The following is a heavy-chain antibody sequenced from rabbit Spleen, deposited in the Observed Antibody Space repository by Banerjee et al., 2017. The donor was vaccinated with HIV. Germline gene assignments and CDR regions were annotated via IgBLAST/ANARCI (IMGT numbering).Heavy chain of an antibody. CDR1: GVSFSSNYY. CDR3: GRHGSSSGYGSNL. J-gene: IGHJ4*01. V-gene: IGHV1S40*01. Sequence: QSLEESGGDLVKPGASLTLTCTASGVSFSSNYYMCWVRQAPGKGLEWIACISTSSSGSTYYASWAKGRFTISKTSSTTVTLQMTSLTAADTATYFCGRHGSSSGYGSNLWGPGTLVTVS. D-gene: IGHD1-1*01. CDR2: ISTSSSGST.